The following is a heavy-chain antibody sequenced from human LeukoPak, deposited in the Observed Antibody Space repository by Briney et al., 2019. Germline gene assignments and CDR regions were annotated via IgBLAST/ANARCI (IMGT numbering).Heavy chain of an antibody. CDR3: AREGGFYRPLDY. J-gene: IGHJ4*02. CDR1: GGSVSSTNW. CDR2: VHLDGRT. V-gene: IGHV4-4*02. D-gene: IGHD6-25*01. Sequence: SESLSLTCGVPGGSVSSTNWWTWIRQPPGKGLEWVGEVHLDGRTNFNPSLKSRLTMSVDLSENHVSLKLTSVTAADTAVYYCAREGGFYRPLDYSGQGTLVTLTS.